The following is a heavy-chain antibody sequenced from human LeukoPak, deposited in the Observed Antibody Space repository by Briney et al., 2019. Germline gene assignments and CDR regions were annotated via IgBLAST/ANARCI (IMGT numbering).Heavy chain of an antibody. V-gene: IGHV4-59*01. D-gene: IGHD3-22*01. CDR2: IYYSGST. J-gene: IGHJ5*02. CDR3: ARMNYDRGIDP. CDR1: GGSISSYY. Sequence: PSETLSLTCTVSGGSISSYYWSWIRQPPGKGLEWIGYIYYSGSTNYNPSLKSRVTISVDTSKNQFSLKLSSVTAADTAVYYCARMNYDRGIDPWGQGTLVTVSS.